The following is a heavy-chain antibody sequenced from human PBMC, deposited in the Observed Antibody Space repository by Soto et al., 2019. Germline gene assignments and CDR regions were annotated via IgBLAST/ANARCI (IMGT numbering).Heavy chain of an antibody. J-gene: IGHJ6*02. D-gene: IGHD6-13*01. CDR3: AKEAEAAELTSRYSGMAG. V-gene: IGHV3-23*01. CDR1: GFSFSTYG. Sequence: GGSLRLSCAASGFSFSTYGMSWVRQAPGQGLEWLSSISNTGDGTYYADSVKGRFTISRDNSRNTLYLQMDSLRAEDTALDYGAKEAEAAELTSRYSGMAGWVQVTT. CDR2: ISNTGDGT.